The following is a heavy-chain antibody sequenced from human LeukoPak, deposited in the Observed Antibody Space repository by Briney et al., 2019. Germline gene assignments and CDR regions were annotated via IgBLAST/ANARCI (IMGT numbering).Heavy chain of an antibody. V-gene: IGHV4-38-2*02. J-gene: IGHJ4*02. CDR2: IFHSGTT. CDR3: ARDSSARYSASWYVVGEFEY. Sequence: PSETLSLTCTVSGYSISSVYYWGWIQQPPGQGLEWISNIFHSGTTYYNPSLKSRVTISIDTSKNQFSLKLSSVTGADTAVYYCARDSSARYSASWYVVGEFEYWGQGTLGTVSS. D-gene: IGHD6-13*01. CDR1: GYSISSVYY.